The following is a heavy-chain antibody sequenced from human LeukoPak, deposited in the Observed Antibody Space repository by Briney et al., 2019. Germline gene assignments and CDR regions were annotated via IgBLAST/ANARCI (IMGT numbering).Heavy chain of an antibody. D-gene: IGHD5-18*01. Sequence: GESLKISCKGSGYSFTNYWIGWVRQMPGKGLEWMGIIHPGDSGTRYSPSFQGHVTMSVDESITTAYLQWSSLRASDSAIYYCARGGTYRYGSSDYWGQGTLVTVSS. CDR2: IHPGDSGT. CDR1: GYSFTNYW. V-gene: IGHV5-51*01. CDR3: ARGGTYRYGSSDY. J-gene: IGHJ4*02.